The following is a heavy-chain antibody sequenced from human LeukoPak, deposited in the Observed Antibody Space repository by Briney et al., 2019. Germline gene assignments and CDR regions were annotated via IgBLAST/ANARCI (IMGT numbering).Heavy chain of an antibody. CDR1: GYTFTSYG. D-gene: IGHD2-8*01. J-gene: IGHJ4*02. Sequence: SVKVSCKASGYTFTSYGISWVRQAPGQGLEWMGGIIPIFGTANYAQKFQGRVTITADESTSTAYMELSSLRSEDTAVYYCARDGRPTRVYAKGYFDYWGQGTLVTVSS. CDR3: ARDGRPTRVYAKGYFDY. V-gene: IGHV1-69*13. CDR2: IIPIFGTA.